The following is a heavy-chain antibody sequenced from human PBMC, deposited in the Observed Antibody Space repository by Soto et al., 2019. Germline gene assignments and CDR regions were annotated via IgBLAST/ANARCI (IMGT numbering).Heavy chain of an antibody. J-gene: IGHJ6*02. CDR3: AKGDTAMEGYYYGMDV. CDR1: GFTFSSYS. CDR2: ISSSSSYK. V-gene: IGHV3-21*01. D-gene: IGHD5-18*01. Sequence: GGSLRLSCAASGFTFSSYSMNWVRQAPGKGLEWVSSISSSSSYKYYADSVKGRFTISRDNAKNTLYLQMNSLRAEDTAVYYCAKGDTAMEGYYYGMDVWGQGTTVTVSS.